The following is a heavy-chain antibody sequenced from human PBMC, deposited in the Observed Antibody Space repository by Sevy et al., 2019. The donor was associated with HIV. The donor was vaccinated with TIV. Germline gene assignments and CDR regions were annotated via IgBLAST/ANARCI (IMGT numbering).Heavy chain of an antibody. V-gene: IGHV3-30-3*01. Sequence: GGSLRLSCEAFGFAFSDYAMHWVRQVPGKGLEWLAVVSYDGSNTSYADSVKGRFTVSRDNSKNHLYLQMNSLRRDDTAVFYCARFPPQRAFDIWGQGTTVTVSS. CDR2: VSYDGSNT. J-gene: IGHJ3*02. CDR1: GFAFSDYA. CDR3: ARFPPQRAFDI.